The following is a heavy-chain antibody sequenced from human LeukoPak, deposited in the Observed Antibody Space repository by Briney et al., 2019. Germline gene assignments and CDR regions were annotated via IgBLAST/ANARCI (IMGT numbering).Heavy chain of an antibody. J-gene: IGHJ5*02. CDR2: INHSGST. Sequence: KPSETLSLTCAVYGGSFSGYYWSWIRQPPGKGLEWIGEINHSGSTNYNPSLKSRVTISVDTSKNQFSLKLSSVTAADTAVYYCARTAVIAVAGTSNWFDPWGQGTLVTASS. CDR1: GGSFSGYY. CDR3: ARTAVIAVAGTSNWFDP. V-gene: IGHV4-34*01. D-gene: IGHD6-19*01.